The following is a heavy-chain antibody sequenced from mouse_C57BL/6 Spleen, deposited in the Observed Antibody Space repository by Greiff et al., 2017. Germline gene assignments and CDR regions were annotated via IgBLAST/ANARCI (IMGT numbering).Heavy chain of an antibody. D-gene: IGHD1-2*01. V-gene: IGHV1-26*01. CDR2: INPNNGGT. CDR3: ARTSTTAFGD. CDR1: GYTFTDYY. Sequence: EVQLQQSGPELVKPGASVKISCKASGYTFTDYYMNWVKQSHGKSLEWIGDINPNNGGTSYNQKFKGKATLTVDKASSTAYMELRSLTSEDSAVYYCARTSTTAFGDWGQGTTLTVSS. J-gene: IGHJ2*01.